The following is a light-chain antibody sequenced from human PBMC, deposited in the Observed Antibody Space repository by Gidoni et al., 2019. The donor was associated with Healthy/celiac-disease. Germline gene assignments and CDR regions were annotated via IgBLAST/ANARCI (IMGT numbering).Light chain of an antibody. CDR2: DAS. CDR1: KSVSSY. Sequence: EIVLTHSPATLSLSPGKRATLSCSASKSVSSYLAWYQQKPGQVPRLLVYDASNRATRIPARFSGSGSGTDFTLTISSLEPEDFAVYYCQQRSNWPPTFGQGTKVEIK. CDR3: QQRSNWPPT. J-gene: IGKJ1*01. V-gene: IGKV3-11*01.